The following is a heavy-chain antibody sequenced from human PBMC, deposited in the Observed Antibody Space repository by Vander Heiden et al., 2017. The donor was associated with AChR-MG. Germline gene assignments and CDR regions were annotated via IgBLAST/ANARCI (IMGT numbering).Heavy chain of an antibody. V-gene: IGHV4-34*01. D-gene: IGHD6-25*01. CDR1: GGSFSGYY. J-gene: IGHJ4*02. CDR3: ARDLRGQRRTRLGRFDY. Sequence: QVQLPQWGAGLLKPSETLSLTCAVYGGSFSGYYWGGSRQRPGKGLEGIGENNHSGSTNYNPPLKRRVTISVDTSKNQFSRKLSSVTAADTAVYYCARDLRGQRRTRLGRFDYWGQGTLVTVSS. CDR2: NNHSGST.